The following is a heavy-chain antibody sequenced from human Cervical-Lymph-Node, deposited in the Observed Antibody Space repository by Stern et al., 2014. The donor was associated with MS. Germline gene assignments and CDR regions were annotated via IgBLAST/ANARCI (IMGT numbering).Heavy chain of an antibody. CDR1: DDSISNNNW. CDR3: ARVNSGYNWFDS. D-gene: IGHD5-12*01. Sequence: QVQLQESGPGLVKPSGTLSLTCAVSDDSISNNNWWAWVRQTPGMGLEWIGEIHHSGNTNLRPTLKSRVTMSGDKSKNQISLELRSVTAADTAIYYCARVNSGYNWFDSWGQGTLVTVSS. V-gene: IGHV4-4*02. J-gene: IGHJ5*01. CDR2: IHHSGNT.